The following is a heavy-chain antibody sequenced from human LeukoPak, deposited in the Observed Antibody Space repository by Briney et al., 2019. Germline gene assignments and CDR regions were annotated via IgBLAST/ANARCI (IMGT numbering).Heavy chain of an antibody. J-gene: IGHJ4*02. Sequence: GASVKVSCTASGYSFNSNYIHWVRQAPGQGLEWMGMIYPRDGSTSYAQKFQGRVTVTRDTSTSTVHMELSGLRSEDTAVYYCARDQEGFDYWGQGTLVTVSS. V-gene: IGHV1-46*02. CDR2: IYPRDGST. CDR3: ARDQEGFDY. CDR1: GYSFNSNY.